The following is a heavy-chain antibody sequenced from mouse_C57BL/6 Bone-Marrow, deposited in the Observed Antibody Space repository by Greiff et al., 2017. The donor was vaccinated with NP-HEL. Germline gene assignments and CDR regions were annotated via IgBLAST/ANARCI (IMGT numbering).Heavy chain of an antibody. CDR3: ARGPYYYGSSPYY. Sequence: VQGVESGAELARPGASVKLSCKASGYTFTSYGISWVKQRTGQGLEWIGEIYPRSGNTYYNEKFKGKATLTADKSSSTAYMELRSLTSEDSAVYFCARGPYYYGSSPYYWGQGTTLTVSS. D-gene: IGHD1-1*01. CDR1: GYTFTSYG. V-gene: IGHV1-81*01. CDR2: IYPRSGNT. J-gene: IGHJ2*01.